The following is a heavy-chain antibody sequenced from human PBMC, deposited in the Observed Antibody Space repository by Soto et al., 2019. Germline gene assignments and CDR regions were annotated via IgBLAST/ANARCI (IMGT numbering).Heavy chain of an antibody. CDR1: GYTFTSYG. Sequence: ASVKVSCKASGYTFTSYGISWVRQAPGQGLEWMGWISAYNGNTNYAQKLQGRVTMTTDTSTSTAYMELRSLRSDDTAVYYCARAYFDWLYPTRPPYYFDYWGQGTLVTVSS. CDR2: ISAYNGNT. CDR3: ARAYFDWLYPTRPPYYFDY. D-gene: IGHD3-9*01. V-gene: IGHV1-18*01. J-gene: IGHJ4*02.